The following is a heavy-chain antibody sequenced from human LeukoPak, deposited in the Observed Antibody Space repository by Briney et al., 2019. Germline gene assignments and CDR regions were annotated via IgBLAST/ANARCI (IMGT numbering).Heavy chain of an antibody. CDR1: GFTFSSYG. Sequence: GGSLRLSCAASGFTFSSYGMHWVRQAPGKGLEWVAVISYDGSNKYYADSVKGRFTISRDNSKNTLYLQMNSLRAEDTAVYYCAREPLLRYCGGDCYPNKMDVWGKGTTVTVST. J-gene: IGHJ6*04. V-gene: IGHV3-30*03. CDR3: AREPLLRYCGGDCYPNKMDV. CDR2: ISYDGSNK. D-gene: IGHD2-21*01.